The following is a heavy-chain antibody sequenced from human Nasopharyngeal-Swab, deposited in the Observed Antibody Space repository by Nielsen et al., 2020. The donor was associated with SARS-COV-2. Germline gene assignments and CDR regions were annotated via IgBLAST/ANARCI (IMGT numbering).Heavy chain of an antibody. Sequence: GESLKISCMASGYSFVNHWIGLVRQTPGKGLEWMGMVSPGNSEVAYSPSFQGQVTISADRSMNTAYLQWRRLRASDTAMYFCARRAARDGYNYEVDPWGQGTLVTVSS. CDR3: ARRAARDGYNYEVDP. CDR1: GYSFVNHW. D-gene: IGHD5-24*01. J-gene: IGHJ5*01. V-gene: IGHV5-51*01. CDR2: VSPGNSEV.